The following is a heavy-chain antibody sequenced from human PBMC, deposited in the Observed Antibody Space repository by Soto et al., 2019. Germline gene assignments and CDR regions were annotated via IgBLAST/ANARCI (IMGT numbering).Heavy chain of an antibody. CDR3: AREVVPAAMRGDWFDP. CDR1: GFTFSSYS. CDR2: ISSSSSTI. V-gene: IGHV3-48*01. Sequence: PGGSLRLSCAASGFTFSSYSMNWVRQAPGKGLEWVSYISSSSSTIYYADSVKGRFTISRDNAKNSLYLQMNSLRAEDTAVYYCAREVVPAAMRGDWFDPWGQGTLVTVSS. J-gene: IGHJ5*02. D-gene: IGHD2-2*01.